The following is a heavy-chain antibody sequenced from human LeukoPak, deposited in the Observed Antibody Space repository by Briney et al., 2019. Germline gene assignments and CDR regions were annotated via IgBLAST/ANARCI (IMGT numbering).Heavy chain of an antibody. Sequence: GESLKISCKGSGYSFTTFWVAWVRQMPGKGLEWLGIIYPGDSDTRYNPSFQGQVTFSADKSISTAYLQWSSLKASDTAMYYCARSVAGTILSPFDYWGQGTLVTVSS. J-gene: IGHJ4*02. CDR1: GYSFTTFW. CDR2: IYPGDSDT. D-gene: IGHD6-19*01. CDR3: ARSVAGTILSPFDY. V-gene: IGHV5-51*01.